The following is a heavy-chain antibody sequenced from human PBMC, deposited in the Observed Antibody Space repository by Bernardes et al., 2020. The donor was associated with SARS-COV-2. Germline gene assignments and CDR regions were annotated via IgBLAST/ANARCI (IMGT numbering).Heavy chain of an antibody. Sequence: GGSLRLSCAASGFTFSDYSMNWVRQAPGRGLEWISYISSSSSSINHADSVRGRFTISRDNAKRSLFLQMNSLRAEDTAVYYCVKTKIAAVGAFDIWGQGTIVSVSS. CDR1: GFTFSDYS. CDR2: ISSSSSSI. D-gene: IGHD6-25*01. CDR3: VKTKIAAVGAFDI. J-gene: IGHJ3*02. V-gene: IGHV3-48*01.